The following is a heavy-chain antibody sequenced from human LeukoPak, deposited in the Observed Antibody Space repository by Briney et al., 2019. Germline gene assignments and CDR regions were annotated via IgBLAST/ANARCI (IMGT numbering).Heavy chain of an antibody. V-gene: IGHV3-30-3*01. CDR2: ISYDGSNK. Sequence: GGSLRLSCAASGFTFSSYAMHWVRQAPGKGLEWVAVISYDGSNKYYADSVKGRFTISRDNSKNTLYLQMNSLRAEDTAVYYCVQDDAFDVWGQGTMVTVSS. CDR1: GFTFSSYA. J-gene: IGHJ3*01. CDR3: VQDDAFDV.